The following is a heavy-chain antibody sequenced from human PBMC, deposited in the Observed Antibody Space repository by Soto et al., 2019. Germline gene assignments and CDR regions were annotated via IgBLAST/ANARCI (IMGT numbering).Heavy chain of an antibody. D-gene: IGHD2-2*01. V-gene: IGHV4-30-4*01. CDR3: ARDRVVPAAPYYGMDV. Sequence: RSHTCTVSGGSISSGDYYWSWIRQPPGKGLEWIGYIYYSGSTYYNPSLKSRVTISVDTSKNQFSLKLSSVTAADTAVYYCARDRVVPAAPYYGMDVWGQGTTVTVSS. CDR1: GGSISSGDYY. CDR2: IYYSGST. J-gene: IGHJ6*02.